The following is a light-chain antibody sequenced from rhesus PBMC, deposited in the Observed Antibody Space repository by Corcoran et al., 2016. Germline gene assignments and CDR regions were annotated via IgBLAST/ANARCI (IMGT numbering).Light chain of an antibody. Sequence: EIVMTQSPATLSLSPGETATLSCRASESVGSYLAWYQQKPGQAPKLLVHSAYFRATGIPDRFSGSGYRPELTLTFRSLEPEDVGVYHCQQYNDLLPTFGQGTKVEIK. CDR2: SAY. CDR3: QQYNDLLPT. CDR1: ESVGSY. J-gene: IGKJ1*01. V-gene: IGKV3-40*03.